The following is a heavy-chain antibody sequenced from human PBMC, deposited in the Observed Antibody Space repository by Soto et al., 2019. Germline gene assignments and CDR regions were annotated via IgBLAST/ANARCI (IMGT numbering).Heavy chain of an antibody. CDR3: ARKGPPRNAFDI. J-gene: IGHJ3*02. V-gene: IGHV3-23*01. CDR1: GFTFTSYA. CDR2: ISGSGGST. Sequence: EVQLLESGGGLVQPGGSLRLSCAASGFTFTSYAMSWVRQAPGKGLEWVSTISGSGGSTYYADSVKGRFTISRDNSKNTLDLQRDSRRAEDTAVYYCARKGPPRNAFDIWGQGTMVTVSS.